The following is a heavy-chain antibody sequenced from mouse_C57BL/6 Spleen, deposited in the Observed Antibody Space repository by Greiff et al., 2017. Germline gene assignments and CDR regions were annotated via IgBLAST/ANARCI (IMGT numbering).Heavy chain of an antibody. J-gene: IGHJ4*01. V-gene: IGHV1-61*01. Sequence: VQLQQPGAELVRPGSSVKLSCKASGYTFTSYWMDWVKQRPGQGLEWIGNIYPSDSETHYNQKFKDKATLTVDKSSSTAYMQLSSLTSEDSAVYYCARRELGYYAMDYWGQGTSVTVSS. D-gene: IGHD4-1*01. CDR2: IYPSDSET. CDR1: GYTFTSYW. CDR3: ARRELGYYAMDY.